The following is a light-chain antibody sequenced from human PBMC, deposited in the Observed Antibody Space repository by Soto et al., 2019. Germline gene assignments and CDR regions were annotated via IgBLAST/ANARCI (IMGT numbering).Light chain of an antibody. CDR3: QQYYTTPYA. J-gene: IGKJ2*01. Sequence: DIVMTQSPDSLAVSLGERATINYKSSQSFLHTSNNKNYLAWYQQKPGQPPKLLIYWASTRESGIPDRFSGSGSGTDFTLTISSLQAEDVAVYYCQQYYTTPYAFGQGTRLEI. V-gene: IGKV4-1*01. CDR2: WAS. CDR1: QSFLHTSNNKNY.